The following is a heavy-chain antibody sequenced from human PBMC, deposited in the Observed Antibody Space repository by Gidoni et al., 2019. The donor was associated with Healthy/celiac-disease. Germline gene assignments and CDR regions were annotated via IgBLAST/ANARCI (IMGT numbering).Heavy chain of an antibody. CDR3: ARDQHGDYDYYYYGMDV. J-gene: IGHJ6*02. D-gene: IGHD4-17*01. V-gene: IGHV4-4*02. Sequence: QVQLQASGPGLVKPSGTLSLTCDVCGGSMSRSSWWSWVRQPPGKGLDWIGEIYHSGSTNYNPSLKSRVTISVDKSKNQFSLKLSSVTAADTAVYYCARDQHGDYDYYYYGMDVWGQGTTVTVSS. CDR1: GGSMSRSSW. CDR2: IYHSGST.